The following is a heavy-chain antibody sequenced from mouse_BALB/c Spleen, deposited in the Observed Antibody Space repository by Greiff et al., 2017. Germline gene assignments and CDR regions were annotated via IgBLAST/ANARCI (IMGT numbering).Heavy chain of an antibody. J-gene: IGHJ4*01. Sequence: EVKLVESGGGLVKLGGSLKLSCAASGFTFSSYTMSWVRQTPEKRLEWVAYISNGGGSTYYPDTVKGRFTISRDNAKNTLYLQMSSLKSEDTAMYYCARRRMGGAMDYWGQGTSVTVSS. CDR2: ISNGGGST. D-gene: IGHD2-3*01. CDR1: GFTFSSYT. V-gene: IGHV5-12-2*01. CDR3: ARRRMGGAMDY.